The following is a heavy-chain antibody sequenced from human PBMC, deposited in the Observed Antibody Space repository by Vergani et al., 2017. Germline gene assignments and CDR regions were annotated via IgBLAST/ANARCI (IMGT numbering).Heavy chain of an antibody. Sequence: QVKLQESGPGLVKPSQTLALTCAVSGGSISSGGYSWSWIRQPPGKGLEWIGYIYHSGSTYYNPSLKSRVTISVDRSKNQFSLKLSSVTAADTAVYYCARARGRVVAASDYWGQGTLVTVSS. CDR2: IYHSGST. CDR3: ARARGRVVAASDY. CDR1: GGSISSGGYS. V-gene: IGHV4-30-2*01. J-gene: IGHJ4*02. D-gene: IGHD2-15*01.